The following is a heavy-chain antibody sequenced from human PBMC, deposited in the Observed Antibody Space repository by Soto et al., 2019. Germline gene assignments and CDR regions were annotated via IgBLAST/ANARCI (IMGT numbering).Heavy chain of an antibody. Sequence: PGGSLRLSCAASGFTFSNAWMNWVRQAPGKGLEWVGRIKSKTDGGTTDYAAPVKGRFTISRDDSKNTLYLQMNSLKTEDTAVYYCTATYPISQWNYLPAQEKRSTPFFDYWGQGTLVTVSS. CDR3: TATYPISQWNYLPAQEKRSTPFFDY. CDR2: IKSKTDGGTT. CDR1: GFTFSNAW. V-gene: IGHV3-15*07. J-gene: IGHJ4*02. D-gene: IGHD1-7*01.